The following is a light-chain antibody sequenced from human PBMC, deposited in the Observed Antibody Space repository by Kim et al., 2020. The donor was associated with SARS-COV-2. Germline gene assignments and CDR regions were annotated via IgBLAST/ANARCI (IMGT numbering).Light chain of an antibody. J-gene: IGLJ2*01. CDR3: NSRDSSGPVV. CDR1: RLRSYY. V-gene: IGLV3-19*01. Sequence: VALGQTVRITCQGDRLRSYYASWYQQKPGQAPVLVIYGKNNRPSGIPDRFSGSSSGNTASLTITGAQAEDEADYYCNSRDSSGPVVFGGGTKLTVL. CDR2: GKN.